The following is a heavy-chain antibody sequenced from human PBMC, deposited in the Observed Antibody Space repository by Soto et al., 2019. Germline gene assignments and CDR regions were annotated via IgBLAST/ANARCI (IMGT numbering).Heavy chain of an antibody. Sequence: GGSLRLSCVASGFTFSSYWMSWVRQAPGKGLEWVANIKQDGSEKYYVDSVKGRFTISRDNAKNSRYLQMNSLRAEDTAVYYCAREEVVIPPHQTYYYYYYMDVWGKGTTVTVSS. CDR2: IKQDGSEK. CDR1: GFTFSSYW. J-gene: IGHJ6*03. D-gene: IGHD3-22*01. CDR3: AREEVVIPPHQTYYYYYYMDV. V-gene: IGHV3-7*01.